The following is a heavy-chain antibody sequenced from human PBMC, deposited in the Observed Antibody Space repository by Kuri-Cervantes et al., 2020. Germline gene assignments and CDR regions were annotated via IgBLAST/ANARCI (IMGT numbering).Heavy chain of an antibody. CDR1: GFTFSTFA. CDR3: AKGGTYYGSGSYYPPSPHFDY. CDR2: ISHDGSSD. D-gene: IGHD3-10*01. V-gene: IGHV3-30-3*01. Sequence: GESLKISCAASGFTFSTFAMHWVRQAPGEGLEWVVVISHDGSSDFYADSVKGRFTISRDNSKNTLYLQMNSLRAEDTALYYCAKGGTYYGSGSYYPPSPHFDYWGQGTLVTVSS. J-gene: IGHJ4*02.